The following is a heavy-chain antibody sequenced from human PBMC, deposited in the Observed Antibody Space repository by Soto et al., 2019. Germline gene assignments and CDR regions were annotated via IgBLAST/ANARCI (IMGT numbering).Heavy chain of an antibody. CDR1: GGSVSSGSYY. CDR3: ARDRVVVVAATPGDYYYYGMDV. CDR2: IYYSGST. J-gene: IGHJ6*02. V-gene: IGHV4-61*01. Sequence: SETLSLTCTVSGGSVSSGSYYWSWIRQPPGKGLEWIGYIYYSGSTNYNPSLKSRVTISVDTSKNQFSLKLSSVTAADTAVYYCARDRVVVVAATPGDYYYYGMDVWGQGTTVTVSS. D-gene: IGHD2-15*01.